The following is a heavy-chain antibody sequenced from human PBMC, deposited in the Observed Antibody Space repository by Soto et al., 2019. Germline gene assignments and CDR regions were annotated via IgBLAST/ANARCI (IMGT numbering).Heavy chain of an antibody. J-gene: IGHJ3*01. CDR2: FSGTDAYT. V-gene: IGHV3-23*01. CDR3: AKRPDGFDL. CDR1: GFTINTYA. Sequence: PGGSLRLSCVASGFTINTYAMNWVRQAPGKGLERVSAFSGTDAYTYYADSVKGRFTISIDTSKNTLYLQMNSLRAEDTALYYCAKRPDGFDLWGQGTMVTVSS.